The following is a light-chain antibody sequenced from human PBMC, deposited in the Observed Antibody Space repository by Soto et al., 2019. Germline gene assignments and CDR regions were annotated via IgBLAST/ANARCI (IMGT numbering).Light chain of an antibody. V-gene: IGKV1-12*01. CDR2: AAS. J-gene: IGKJ4*01. CDR3: KQANSFTLT. Sequence: DIQMGQSPSTLSASVGDRDTINCRASQSISSWLAWYQQNPGKAPKLMIYAASSLQSGVPSRFSGSGSGTDFTLNISSLKTEDLATYYCKQANSFTLTFGGG. CDR1: QSISSW.